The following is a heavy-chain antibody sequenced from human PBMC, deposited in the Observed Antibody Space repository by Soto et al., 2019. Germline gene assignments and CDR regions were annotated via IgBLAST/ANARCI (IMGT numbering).Heavy chain of an antibody. CDR1: GGSISSSSYY. Sequence: PSDTLSLTCTVSGGSISSSSYYWGWIRQPPGKGLEWIGSIYYSGSTYYNPSLKSRVTISVDTSKNQFSLKLSSVTAADTAVYYCAGNEEAAAGFLFDYWGQGTLVTVSS. V-gene: IGHV4-39*01. J-gene: IGHJ4*02. D-gene: IGHD6-13*01. CDR3: AGNEEAAAGFLFDY. CDR2: IYYSGST.